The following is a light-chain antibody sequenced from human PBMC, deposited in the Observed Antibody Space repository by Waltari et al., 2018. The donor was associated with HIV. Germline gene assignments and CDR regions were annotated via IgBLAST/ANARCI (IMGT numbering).Light chain of an antibody. CDR3: SSYAGSNSWV. Sequence: QSALTQPPSASGSPGQSVTISCTGTSSDIGGYNYVSWYHQYPGKAPKVMIHEVNKRPSGVPDRFSGSKSGNTASLTVSGLQAEDEAYYYCSSYAGSNSWVFGGGTKLTVL. CDR2: EVN. CDR1: SSDIGGYNY. V-gene: IGLV2-8*01. J-gene: IGLJ3*02.